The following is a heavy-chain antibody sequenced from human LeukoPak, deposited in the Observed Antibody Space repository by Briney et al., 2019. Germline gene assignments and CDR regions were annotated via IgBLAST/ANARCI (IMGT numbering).Heavy chain of an antibody. J-gene: IGHJ3*02. D-gene: IGHD2-2*01. CDR1: GYTLTELS. CDR3: ATAPSMSALSDAFDI. Sequence: ASVKVSCKVSGYTLTELSMHWVRQAPGKGLEWMGGFDPEDGETIYAQKFQGRVTMTEDTSTNTAYMELSSLRSEDTAVYYCATAPSMSALSDAFDIWGQGTMVTVSS. V-gene: IGHV1-24*01. CDR2: FDPEDGET.